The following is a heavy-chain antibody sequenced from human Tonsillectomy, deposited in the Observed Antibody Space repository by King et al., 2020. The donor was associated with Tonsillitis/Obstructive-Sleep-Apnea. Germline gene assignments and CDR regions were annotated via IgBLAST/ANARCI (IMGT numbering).Heavy chain of an antibody. V-gene: IGHV3-30*18. CDR1: GFTFSSYG. CDR3: AKGGEAFDY. CDR2: ISYDGSNK. D-gene: IGHD3-16*01. J-gene: IGHJ4*02. Sequence: VQLVESGGGEVQPGRSLRLSCAVSGFTFSSYGMHWGRQAPGKGLEWVAVISYDGSNKYYADSVKGRFTISRDNSKNTLYLRMNSLGAEDTAVYYCAKGGEAFDYWGQGTLVTVSS.